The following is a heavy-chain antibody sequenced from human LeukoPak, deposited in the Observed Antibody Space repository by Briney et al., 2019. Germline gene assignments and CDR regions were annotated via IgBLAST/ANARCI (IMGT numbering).Heavy chain of an antibody. J-gene: IGHJ4*02. Sequence: GGSLRLSCAASGFTFSDYYMAWIRQAPGKGLEWVSYISSSSSYTNYADSVRGRFTISRDNAENSMYLQMNSLRAEDTAVYYCARDVYYGSGSYFFDYWGQGTLVTVSS. CDR3: ARDVYYGSGSYFFDY. CDR2: ISSSSSYT. V-gene: IGHV3-11*05. CDR1: GFTFSDYY. D-gene: IGHD3-10*01.